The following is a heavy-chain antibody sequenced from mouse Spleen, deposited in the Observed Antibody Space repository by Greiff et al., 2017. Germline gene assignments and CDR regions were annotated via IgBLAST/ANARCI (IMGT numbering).Heavy chain of an antibody. V-gene: IGHV5-9-3*01. CDR2: ISSGGSYT. CDR3: ARHEGSYYGNYGGFAY. Sequence: EVKLMESGGGLVKPGGSLKLSCAASGFTFSSYAMSWVRQTPEKRLEWVATISSGGSYTYYPDSVKGRFTISRDNAKNTLYLQMSSLRSEDTAMYYCARHEGSYYGNYGGFAYWGQGTLVTVSA. J-gene: IGHJ3*01. D-gene: IGHD2-10*01. CDR1: GFTFSSYA.